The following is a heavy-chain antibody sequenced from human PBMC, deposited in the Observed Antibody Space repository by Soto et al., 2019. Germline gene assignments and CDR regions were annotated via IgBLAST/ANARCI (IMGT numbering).Heavy chain of an antibody. V-gene: IGHV4-39*01. CDR1: GGSISSVSYY. D-gene: IGHD6-19*01. CDR2: FHFGGNT. Sequence: QLHLQELGPGLVKPSETLSLTCTVYGGSISSVSYYWGWIRQPPGKGLEWIGSFHFGGNTYYNPPLKIRVIISVDTSKNRISLKLSSVPAADTAVYYCAITDYSSGYSRLTYVYWGQGTLVTVSS. J-gene: IGHJ4*02. CDR3: AITDYSSGYSRLTYVY.